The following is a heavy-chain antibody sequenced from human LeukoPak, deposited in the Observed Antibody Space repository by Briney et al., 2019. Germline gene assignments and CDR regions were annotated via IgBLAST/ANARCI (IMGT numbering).Heavy chain of an antibody. J-gene: IGHJ3*01. CDR3: ANADRYCSSGSCPVPDAFDF. CDR2: IYYTGST. Sequence: SETLSLTCTVSGGSISSYYWSWMRQPPGKGLEWIGYIYYTGSTSYNPSLKSRITISVDTSKNQFSLKLSSVTAADTAVYYCANADRYCSSGSCPVPDAFDFWGQGTMVTVSS. CDR1: GGSISSYY. V-gene: IGHV4-59*12. D-gene: IGHD2-15*01.